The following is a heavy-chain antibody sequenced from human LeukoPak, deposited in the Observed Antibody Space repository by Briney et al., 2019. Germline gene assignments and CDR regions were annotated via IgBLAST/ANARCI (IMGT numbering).Heavy chain of an antibody. J-gene: IGHJ4*02. Sequence: PGGSLRLSCAVSGFTVSANYINWVRQAPGKGLEWVSVIYIGGTTYYTDSVKGRFIISRDNSKNTVYLRMNSLRAEDTAVYYCAGGYRAYDYLDYWGQGTLVTVSS. CDR3: AGGYRAYDYLDY. V-gene: IGHV3-66*01. D-gene: IGHD5-12*01. CDR1: GFTVSANY. CDR2: IYIGGTT.